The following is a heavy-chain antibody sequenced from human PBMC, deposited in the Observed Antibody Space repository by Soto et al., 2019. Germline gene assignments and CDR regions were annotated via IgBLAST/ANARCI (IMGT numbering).Heavy chain of an antibody. Sequence: QVQLVQSGTETRKPGASVKVSCKASGYTFIGYYIHWIRQAPGQGLEWMGYINPQTGAPTYAQKFKGSDPMTRHTTLRTAYMELKTLTSGDTAVYYCAKARGVISARLITWFDPWGQGTLVSVSS. J-gene: IGHJ5*02. V-gene: IGHV1-2*04. CDR1: GYTFIGYY. CDR2: INPQTGAP. CDR3: AKARGVISARLITWFDP. D-gene: IGHD3-10*01.